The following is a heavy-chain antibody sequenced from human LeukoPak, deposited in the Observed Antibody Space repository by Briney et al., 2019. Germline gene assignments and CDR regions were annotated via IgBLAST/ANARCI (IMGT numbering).Heavy chain of an antibody. V-gene: IGHV4-61*01. CDR1: GASVSSASY. CDR3: ARIGFGEKSDY. D-gene: IGHD3-10*01. CDR2: IYNGVNT. J-gene: IGHJ4*02. Sequence: ASETLSLTCTVSGASVSSASYWTWIRQPPGKGVEWIAHIYNGVNTNYNPSLKSRVTISVDKSKNQFSLKLSSVTAADTAVYYCARIGFGEKSDYWGQGTLVTVSS.